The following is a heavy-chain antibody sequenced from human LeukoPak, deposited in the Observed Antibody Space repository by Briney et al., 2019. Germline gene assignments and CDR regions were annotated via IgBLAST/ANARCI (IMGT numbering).Heavy chain of an antibody. J-gene: IGHJ4*02. D-gene: IGHD5-24*01. CDR1: GFTVSSNY. CDR2: IYSGGST. V-gene: IGHV3-53*01. Sequence: PGGSLRLSCAASGFTVSSNYMSWVRQAPGKGLEWASIIYSGGSTYYADSVKGRFTISRDNSKNTLYLQMNSLRAEDTAVYYCARGAGYNYPYYFDYWGQGTLVTVSS. CDR3: ARGAGYNYPYYFDY.